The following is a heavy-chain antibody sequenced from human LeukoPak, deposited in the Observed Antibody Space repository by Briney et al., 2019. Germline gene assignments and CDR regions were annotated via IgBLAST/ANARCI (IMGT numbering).Heavy chain of an antibody. Sequence: SETLSLTCTVSGGSISSSSYYWGWIRQPPGKGLEWIGSIYYSGSTYYNPSLKSRVTISVDTSKNQFSLKLSSVTAADTAVYYCARRHSGYDPEYWGQGTLVTVSS. J-gene: IGHJ4*02. D-gene: IGHD5-12*01. CDR1: GGSISSSSYY. V-gene: IGHV4-39*07. CDR2: IYYSGST. CDR3: ARRHSGYDPEY.